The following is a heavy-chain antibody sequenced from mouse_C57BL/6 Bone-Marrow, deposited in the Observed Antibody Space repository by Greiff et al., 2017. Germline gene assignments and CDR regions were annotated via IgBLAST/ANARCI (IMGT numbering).Heavy chain of an antibody. CDR2: IYPGGGYT. V-gene: IGHV1-63*01. J-gene: IGHJ2*01. CDR3: ARAPNRVYFDY. Sequence: VQLQQSGAELVRPGTSVKMSCKASGYTFTNYWIGWAKQRPGHGLEWIGDIYPGGGYTNYNEKFKGKDTLTADKSSSTAYMQCSSLTSEDSARYNCARAPNRVYFDYWGQGTTLTVSS. CDR1: GYTFTNYW.